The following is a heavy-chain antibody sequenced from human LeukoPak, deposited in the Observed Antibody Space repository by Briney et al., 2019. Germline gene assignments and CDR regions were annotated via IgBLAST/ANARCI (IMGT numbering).Heavy chain of an antibody. Sequence: ASVKVSCKASGYTFTSYGISWVRQAPGQGLEWMGWISAYNGNTNYARKLQGRVTMTTDTSTSTAYMELRSLRSDDTAVYYCARSLYCSGGSCYSEPMGYDYWGQGTLVTVSS. J-gene: IGHJ4*02. CDR1: GYTFTSYG. CDR2: ISAYNGNT. D-gene: IGHD2-15*01. CDR3: ARSLYCSGGSCYSEPMGYDY. V-gene: IGHV1-18*01.